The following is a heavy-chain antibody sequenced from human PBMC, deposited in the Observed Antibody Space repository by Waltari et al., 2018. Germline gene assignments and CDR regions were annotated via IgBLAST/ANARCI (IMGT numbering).Heavy chain of an antibody. CDR2: SYRGGST. J-gene: IGHJ4*02. CDR1: VFTVSSNY. V-gene: IGHV3-53*01. Sequence: EVQLVESGGGLIQPGGSLRLSCAASVFTVSSNYMSWVRQAPGKGLEWVSVSYRGGSTYYADSGKGRFTISRDNSKNTLYLQMNSLRAEDTAVYYCARAAIRYFDWWGQGTLVTVSS. CDR3: ARAAIRYFDW. D-gene: IGHD3-9*01.